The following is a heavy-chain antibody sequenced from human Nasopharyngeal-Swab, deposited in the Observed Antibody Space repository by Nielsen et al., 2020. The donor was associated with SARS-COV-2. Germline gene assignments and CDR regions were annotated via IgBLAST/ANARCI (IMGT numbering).Heavy chain of an antibody. Sequence: VRQMPGKGLEWMGRIDPSDSYTNYSPSFQGHVTTSADKSISTAYLQWSSLKASDTAMYYCARGVLTSVSYYYYGMDVWGQGTTVTVSS. D-gene: IGHD2-8*01. J-gene: IGHJ6*02. CDR2: IDPSDSYT. V-gene: IGHV5-10-1*01. CDR3: ARGVLTSVSYYYYGMDV.